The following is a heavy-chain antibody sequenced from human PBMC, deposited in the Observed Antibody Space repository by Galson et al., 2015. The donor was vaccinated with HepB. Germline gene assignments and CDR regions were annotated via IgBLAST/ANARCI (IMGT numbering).Heavy chain of an antibody. V-gene: IGHV3-21*01. CDR1: GFIFSDYS. CDR2: ISSSGSNI. D-gene: IGHD3-10*01. Sequence: SLRLSCAASGFIFSDYSMNWVRQAPGKGLEWLSFISSSGSNIFYAGSVKGRFTISRDNAKNSLYLDMSSLRAEDTAIYYCARDLSTTVVRGVMVDGMDVSGRGTTVTVSS. J-gene: IGHJ6*02. CDR3: ARDLSTTVVRGVMVDGMDV.